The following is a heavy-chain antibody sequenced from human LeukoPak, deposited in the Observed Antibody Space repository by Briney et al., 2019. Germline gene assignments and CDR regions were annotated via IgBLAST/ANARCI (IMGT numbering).Heavy chain of an antibody. CDR2: IRFDGSYE. J-gene: IGHJ3*02. CDR1: GLTFSSYG. Sequence: PGGSLRLSCAASGLTFSSYGMHWVRQAPGKGLEWVTFIRFDGSYEDYADSVKGRFTISRDNSKNTLYLQMNSLGAEDTAVYYCATITRGVTIDAFDIWGQGTMVTVSS. V-gene: IGHV3-30*02. D-gene: IGHD3-10*01. CDR3: ATITRGVTIDAFDI.